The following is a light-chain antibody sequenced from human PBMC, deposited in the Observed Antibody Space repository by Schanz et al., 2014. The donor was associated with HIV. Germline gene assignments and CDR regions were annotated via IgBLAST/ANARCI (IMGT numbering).Light chain of an antibody. CDR3: QQYATSPWT. J-gene: IGKJ1*01. V-gene: IGKV3-20*01. CDR1: QSVSSSD. Sequence: EIVLTQSPGTLSLSPGERATLSCRASQSVSSSDLAWYQQKPGQAPRLLIYGASSRATGIPDRFSGSGSGTDFTLTISRLESEDFAVYYCQQYATSPWTFGQGTKVDVK. CDR2: GAS.